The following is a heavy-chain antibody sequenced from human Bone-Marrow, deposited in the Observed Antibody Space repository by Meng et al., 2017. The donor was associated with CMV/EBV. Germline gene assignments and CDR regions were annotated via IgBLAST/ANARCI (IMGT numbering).Heavy chain of an antibody. CDR2: IIPIFGTA. V-gene: IGHV1-69*05. Sequence: SVKVSCKASGGTSSSYAISWVRQAPGQGLEWMGGIIPIFGTANYAQKFQGRVTITTDESTSTAYMELSSLRSEDTAVYYCARVDGVVPYYYYGMDVWGQGTTVTVSS. D-gene: IGHD3-3*01. CDR3: ARVDGVVPYYYYGMDV. J-gene: IGHJ6*02. CDR1: GGTSSSYA.